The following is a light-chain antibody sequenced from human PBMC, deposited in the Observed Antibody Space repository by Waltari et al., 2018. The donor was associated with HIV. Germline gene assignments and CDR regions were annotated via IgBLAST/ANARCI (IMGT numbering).Light chain of an antibody. V-gene: IGKV3-20*01. CDR2: GAS. Sequence: EIVLTQSPGTLSLSPGERATLSCRASQSVSSSYLAWYQQKPGQAPRLLIYGASSRATGIPDRFSVSGSGTDFTLTISRLEPEDVATYYCQQYFRTPRTFGQGTKVDIE. CDR3: QQYFRTPRT. CDR1: QSVSSSY. J-gene: IGKJ1*01.